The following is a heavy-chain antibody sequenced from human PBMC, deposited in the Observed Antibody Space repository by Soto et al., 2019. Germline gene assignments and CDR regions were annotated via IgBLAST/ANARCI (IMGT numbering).Heavy chain of an antibody. V-gene: IGHV1-46*01. Sequence: SVKVSCEESGYTFTSNYMHWVRQAPGQGLEWMGRIIPSCGRTNYAQKFQGRVTITTDASTSTAYMELSSLRSEDTAVYYCARGILRYFSRHSYYYYYYGMDVWGQGTTVTVSS. J-gene: IGHJ6*02. CDR2: IIPSCGRT. CDR1: GYTFTSNY. CDR3: ARGILRYFSRHSYYYYYYGMDV. D-gene: IGHD3-9*01.